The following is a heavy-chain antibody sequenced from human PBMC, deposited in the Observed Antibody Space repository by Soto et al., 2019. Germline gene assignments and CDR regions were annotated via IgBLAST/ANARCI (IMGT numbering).Heavy chain of an antibody. CDR3: ARVPVGPGMVRGVIARYYFDY. CDR1: GGSISSGGYY. Sequence: SETLSLTXTVSGGSISSGGYYWSWIRKHPGKGLECIGYIYYSGSTYYNPSLKSRVTISVDTSKNQFSLKLSSVTAADTAVYYCARVPVGPGMVRGVIARYYFDYWGQGTLVTVSS. V-gene: IGHV4-31*03. J-gene: IGHJ4*02. CDR2: IYYSGST. D-gene: IGHD3-10*01.